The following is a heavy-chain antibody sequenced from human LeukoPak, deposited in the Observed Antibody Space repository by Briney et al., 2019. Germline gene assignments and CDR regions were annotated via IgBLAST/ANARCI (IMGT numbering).Heavy chain of an antibody. Sequence: GGSLRLSCAASGFPFSDDWMRWVRQARGKGGEGGGRIIWKGDGGTTDYAERVKGRFHISGDDSKDIVYEEMNNLKIEDTAVYYCTTVTNDRDYDYWGQGTLVSVSS. CDR1: GFPFSDDW. CDR2: IIWKGDGGTT. V-gene: IGHV3-15*01. J-gene: IGHJ4*02. CDR3: TTVTNDRDYDY. D-gene: IGHD4-11*01.